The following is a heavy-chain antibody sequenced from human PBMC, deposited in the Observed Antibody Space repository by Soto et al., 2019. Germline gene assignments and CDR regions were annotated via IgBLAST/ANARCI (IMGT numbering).Heavy chain of an antibody. CDR2: VNPSGGSA. CDR3: AREENCRAVTCYSEYLHH. V-gene: IGHV1-46*01. D-gene: IGHD2-15*01. Sequence: ASVKVSCKTSGYIFTAYSMHWVRQAPGQGLEWMGVVNPSGGSAHYAQSFEGRVTLTRDTSTSTFYMELSSLRSEDTAVYYCAREENCRAVTCYSEYLHHWGQGTLVTV. CDR1: GYIFTAYS. J-gene: IGHJ1*01.